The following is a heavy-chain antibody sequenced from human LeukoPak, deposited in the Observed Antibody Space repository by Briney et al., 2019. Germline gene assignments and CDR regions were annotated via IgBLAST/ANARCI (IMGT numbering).Heavy chain of an antibody. J-gene: IGHJ3*02. CDR2: INHSGST. D-gene: IGHD3-22*01. CDR3: ASGTYYYDSSGPDAFDI. V-gene: IGHV4-34*01. CDR1: GGSFSGYY. Sequence: ASETLSLTCAVYGGSFSGYYWSWIRQPPGKGLEWIGEINHSGSTNYNPSLKSRVTISVDTSKNQFSLNLSSVTAADTAVYYCASGTYYYDSSGPDAFDIWGQGTMVTVSS.